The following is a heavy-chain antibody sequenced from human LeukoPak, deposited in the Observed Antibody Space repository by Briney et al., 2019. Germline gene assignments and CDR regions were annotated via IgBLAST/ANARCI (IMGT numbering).Heavy chain of an antibody. V-gene: IGHV5-51*01. CDR2: IYPGDSDT. J-gene: IGHJ5*02. CDR3: ARHGINYYDSSGYYLNRFDP. D-gene: IGHD3-22*01. Sequence: GESLKISCKGSGYSFTSYWIGWVRQMPGKGLEWMGIIYPGDSDTRYSPSFQGQVTISADKSISTAYLQWSSLKASDTAMYYCARHGINYYDSSGYYLNRFDPWGQGTLVTVSS. CDR1: GYSFTSYW.